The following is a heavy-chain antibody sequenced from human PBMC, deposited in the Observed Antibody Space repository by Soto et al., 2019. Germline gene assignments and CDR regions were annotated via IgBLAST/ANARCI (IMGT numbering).Heavy chain of an antibody. CDR2: IRSKANNYAT. Sequence: EVQLVESGGGLVQPGGSLRLSCAASGFTFSGSAIHWVRQASGKGLEWLGLIRSKANNYATAYGASVKGRFTISRDDSKNTACLQMNSLKTEDTATYYCSRQMFSPDNHWGQGTLVTVSS. V-gene: IGHV3-73*01. J-gene: IGHJ5*02. D-gene: IGHD3-10*02. CDR3: SRQMFSPDNH. CDR1: GFTFSGSA.